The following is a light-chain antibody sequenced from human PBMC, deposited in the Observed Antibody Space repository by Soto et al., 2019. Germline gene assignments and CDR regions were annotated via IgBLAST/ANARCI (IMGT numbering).Light chain of an antibody. Sequence: QSALTQPASVSGSPGQSITISCTGTSSDVGGHNYVSWYQQHPGKAPKLMIYEVNNRPSGVSNRFSGSKSGNTASLTISELQAEDEADYYCSSYTNNQRLFGGGTKLTVL. CDR2: EVN. CDR1: SSDVGGHNY. CDR3: SSYTNNQRL. V-gene: IGLV2-14*01. J-gene: IGLJ3*02.